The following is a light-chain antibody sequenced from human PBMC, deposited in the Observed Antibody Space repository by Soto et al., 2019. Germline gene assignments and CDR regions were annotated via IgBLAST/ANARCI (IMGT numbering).Light chain of an antibody. V-gene: IGKV3-15*01. CDR1: QSVSSN. J-gene: IGKJ2*01. Sequence: EIVMTQSPATLSVSPGERATLSCRASQSVSSNLAWYQQKPGQAPRLLIYGASTRATDLPGRFSGSGSGTEFTLTISSLQSEDFAVYYCQHYNNWPYTFGQGTELEIK. CDR3: QHYNNWPYT. CDR2: GAS.